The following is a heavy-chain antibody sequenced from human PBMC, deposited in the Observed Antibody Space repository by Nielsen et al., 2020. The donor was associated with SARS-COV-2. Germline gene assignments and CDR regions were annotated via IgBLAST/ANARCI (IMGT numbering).Heavy chain of an antibody. J-gene: IGHJ4*02. V-gene: IGHV3-23*01. CDR2: ISGSGGST. Sequence: GESLKISCAASGFTFSSYSMNWVRQAPGKGLEWVSAISGSGGSTYYADSVKGRFTISRDNSKNTLYLQMNSLRAEDTAVYYCAKVLHDSHFAIVATTFDYWGQGTLVSVSS. D-gene: IGHD5-12*01. CDR1: GFTFSSYS. CDR3: AKVLHDSHFAIVATTFDY.